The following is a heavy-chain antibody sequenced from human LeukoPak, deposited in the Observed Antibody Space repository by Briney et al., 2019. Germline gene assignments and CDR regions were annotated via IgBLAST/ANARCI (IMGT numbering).Heavy chain of an antibody. CDR3: AKDTSGSGSYVDY. CDR1: GFTFSNYA. Sequence: PGGSRRLSWVGAGFTFSNYAISWVRQAPGKGLEWVSAISGRGGSTYFLDSVKGRFTISRDNSKNTLYLQMNSLRAEDTAVYFCAKDTSGSGSYVDYWGQGTLVTVSS. V-gene: IGHV3-23*01. J-gene: IGHJ4*02. CDR2: ISGRGGST. D-gene: IGHD3-10*01.